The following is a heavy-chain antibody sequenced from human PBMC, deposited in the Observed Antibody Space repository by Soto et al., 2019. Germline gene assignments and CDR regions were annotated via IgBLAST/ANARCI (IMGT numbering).Heavy chain of an antibody. Sequence: PGGSLRPSCAASGFTFRSFTMNWVRQAPGKGLEWVSTNSSNSAYIYYTDALRGRFTISRDNAKNSLHLQMNSLRAEDTAVYYCTRDASRDSSARGWFDPWGPGTLVTVSS. V-gene: IGHV3-21*01. J-gene: IGHJ5*02. D-gene: IGHD6-13*01. CDR3: TRDASRDSSARGWFDP. CDR2: NSSNSAYI. CDR1: GFTFRSFT.